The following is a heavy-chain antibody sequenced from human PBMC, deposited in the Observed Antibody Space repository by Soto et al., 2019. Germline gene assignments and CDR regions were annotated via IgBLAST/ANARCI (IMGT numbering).Heavy chain of an antibody. V-gene: IGHV3-30-3*01. D-gene: IGHD5-18*01. J-gene: IGHJ4*02. CDR2: ISYDGVNQ. Sequence: GGSLRLSCAASGFTFINHAFHWVRQAPGKGLEWVAVISYDGVNQYYADSVKGRFTISRDNSKSSLYLQMSSLRPEDTAVYYCARGIQLWLGLFDYWGQGTLVTVSS. CDR1: GFTFINHA. CDR3: ARGIQLWLGLFDY.